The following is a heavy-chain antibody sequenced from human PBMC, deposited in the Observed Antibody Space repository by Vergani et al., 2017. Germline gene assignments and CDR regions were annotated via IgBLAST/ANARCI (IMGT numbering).Heavy chain of an antibody. CDR2: IYTSGST. Sequence: QVQLQESGPGLVKPSQTLSLTCIVSGGSISSGSYYWNWIRQPAGKGLEWIGHIYTSGSTNYNPSLKSRLTISVDTSKNHFSLKLSSVTAADTALYYCAREGPITRPYYYYAMDVGGQGTTVTVSS. CDR3: AREGPITRPYYYYAMDV. J-gene: IGHJ6*02. CDR1: GGSISSGSYY. D-gene: IGHD1-20*01. V-gene: IGHV4-61*02.